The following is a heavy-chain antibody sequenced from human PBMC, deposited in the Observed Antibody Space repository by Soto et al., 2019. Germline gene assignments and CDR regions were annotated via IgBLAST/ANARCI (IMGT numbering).Heavy chain of an antibody. CDR2: IYPGDSDT. Sequence: FVRNCCSGSGCRCTNFWVGRIRKMPGKGLEWMGIIYPGDSDTTYGPSFEGQVTFSADRSTSTAYLEWSSLRASDTAMYYCAKTYSGDSNDAFDIWGQGTLVTVPS. J-gene: IGHJ3*02. CDR1: GCRCTNFW. CDR3: AKTYSGDSNDAFDI. V-gene: IGHV5-51*01. D-gene: IGHD1-26*01.